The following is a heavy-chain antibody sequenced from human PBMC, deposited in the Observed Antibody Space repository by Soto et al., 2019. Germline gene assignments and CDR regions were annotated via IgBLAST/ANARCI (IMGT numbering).Heavy chain of an antibody. Sequence: QVQLVQSGAEVKKPGSSVKVSCKASGGTFSSYTISWVRQAPGQGLEWMGRSIPILGIANYAQKFQGRVTISADKYTRTDYMELSSLRSEDTAVYYCARDHYYDSSGYYCVSYWGQGTLVTVSS. CDR1: GGTFSSYT. V-gene: IGHV1-69*08. D-gene: IGHD3-22*01. CDR3: ARDHYYDSSGYYCVSY. J-gene: IGHJ4*02. CDR2: SIPILGIA.